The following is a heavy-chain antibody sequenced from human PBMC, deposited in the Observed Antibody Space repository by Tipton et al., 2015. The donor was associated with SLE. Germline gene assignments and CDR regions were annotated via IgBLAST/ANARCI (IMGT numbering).Heavy chain of an antibody. CDR2: MNPNSGST. CDR3: ARGVSIAVPRWFDP. D-gene: IGHD6-6*01. V-gene: IGHV1-8*02. CDR1: GHTLTDYG. Sequence: QLVQSGGEVKEPGASVKVSCKASGHTLTDYGINWVRQASGQGLEWMGWMNPNSGSTGYAQKFQGRVTMTRNTSISTAYMELSSLRSEDTAVYYCARGVSIAVPRWFDPWGQGTLVTVSS. J-gene: IGHJ5*02.